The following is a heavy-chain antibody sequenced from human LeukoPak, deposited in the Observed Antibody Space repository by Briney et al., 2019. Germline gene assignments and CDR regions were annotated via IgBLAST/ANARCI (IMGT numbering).Heavy chain of an antibody. J-gene: IGHJ6*03. CDR3: ARVAVAGYYYYYYMDV. Sequence: GGSLRLSCAASGFTFSSYSMNWVRQAPGKGLEWVSYISSSSSTIYYADSVKGRFTISRDNAKNSLYLQMNSLRAEDTAVYYCARVAVAGYYYYYYMDVWGKGTTVTVSS. D-gene: IGHD6-19*01. CDR1: GFTFSSYS. V-gene: IGHV3-48*04. CDR2: ISSSSSTI.